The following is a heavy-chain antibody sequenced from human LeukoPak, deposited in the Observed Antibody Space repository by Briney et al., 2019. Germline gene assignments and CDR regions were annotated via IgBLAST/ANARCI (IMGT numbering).Heavy chain of an antibody. D-gene: IGHD3-16*01. CDR2: ISYSGST. J-gene: IGHJ5*02. CDR1: GDSISSGDYY. Sequence: SQTLSLTCTVSGDSISSGDYYWNWIRQAPGKGLEWIGYISYSGSTNYNPSLKSRVTISVDTSKNQFSLKLNSATTADTAVYYCARDNYGGVTKFDPWGQGTLVTVSS. CDR3: ARDNYGGVTKFDP. V-gene: IGHV4-61*08.